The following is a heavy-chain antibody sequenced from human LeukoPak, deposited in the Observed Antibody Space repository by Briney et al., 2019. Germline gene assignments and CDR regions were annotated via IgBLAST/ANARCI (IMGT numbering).Heavy chain of an antibody. Sequence: PGGSLRLSCAASGFTVSSNYMSWVCQAPGKGLEWVSVIYSGGSTYYADSVKGRFTVSRDNSKNTLYLQMNSLRAEDTAVYYCARAPFTYDSSGDSFDIWGQGTMVTVSS. CDR1: GFTVSSNY. CDR3: ARAPFTYDSSGDSFDI. D-gene: IGHD3-22*01. CDR2: IYSGGST. J-gene: IGHJ3*02. V-gene: IGHV3-66*01.